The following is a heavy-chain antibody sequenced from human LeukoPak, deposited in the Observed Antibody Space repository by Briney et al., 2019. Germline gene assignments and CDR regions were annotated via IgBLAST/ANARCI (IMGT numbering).Heavy chain of an antibody. CDR3: ARHLVGATTVSWFDP. CDR1: GYSFTSYW. D-gene: IGHD1-26*01. V-gene: IGHV5-51*01. Sequence: GESLKISCKGSGYSFTSYWIGWVRQMPGKGLEWMGIIYPGDSDTRYSPSFQGQVTISADKSISTAYLQWSSLKASDTAMYYCARHLVGATTVSWFDPWGQGTLVTVSP. CDR2: IYPGDSDT. J-gene: IGHJ5*02.